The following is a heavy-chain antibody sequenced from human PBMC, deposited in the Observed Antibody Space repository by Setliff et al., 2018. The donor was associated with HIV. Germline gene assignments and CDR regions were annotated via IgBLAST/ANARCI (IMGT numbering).Heavy chain of an antibody. CDR3: ARDIGSVWHNWFDP. CDR1: GYTFTRNI. CDR2: INAANGNA. J-gene: IGHJ5*02. V-gene: IGHV1-3*01. Sequence: ASVKVSCKASGYTFTRNIVHWVRQATGQRLEWMGGINAANGNAKYSQKFQDRVTFTRDTSASTAYMELNSLRFEDTAVYYCARDIGSVWHNWFDPWGQGTLVTVSS. D-gene: IGHD6-19*01.